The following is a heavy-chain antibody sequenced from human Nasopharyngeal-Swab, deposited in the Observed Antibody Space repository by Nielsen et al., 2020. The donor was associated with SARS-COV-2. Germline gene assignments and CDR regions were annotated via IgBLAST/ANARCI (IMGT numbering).Heavy chain of an antibody. J-gene: IGHJ4*02. Sequence: GESLKISCAASGFTFSSYAMHWVRQAPGKGLEWVAVISYDGSNKYYADSVKGRFTISRDNSKNTLYLQMNSLRAEDTAVYYCARGLLWFGGNFNFDYWGQGTLVTVSS. CDR2: ISYDGSNK. D-gene: IGHD3-10*01. CDR1: GFTFSSYA. CDR3: ARGLLWFGGNFNFDY. V-gene: IGHV3-30*04.